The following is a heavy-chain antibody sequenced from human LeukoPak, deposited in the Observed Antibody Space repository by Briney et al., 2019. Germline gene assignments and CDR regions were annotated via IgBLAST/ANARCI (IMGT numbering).Heavy chain of an antibody. D-gene: IGHD2-2*01. CDR3: VRGGCRSTSCYDY. J-gene: IGHJ4*02. Sequence: PGRSLRLSCAAPEFTFSSYGMHWVRQAPGKGLVWLAVIWYDGSEKYYADSVKGRVTISRDNSKNTLYLQMSSLRVEDTALYYCVRGGCRSTSCYDYWGQGTLVTVSS. CDR1: EFTFSSYG. CDR2: IWYDGSEK. V-gene: IGHV3-33*01.